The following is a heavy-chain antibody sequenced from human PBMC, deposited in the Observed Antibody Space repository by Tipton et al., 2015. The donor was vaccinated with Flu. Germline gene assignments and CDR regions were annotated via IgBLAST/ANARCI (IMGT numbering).Heavy chain of an antibody. J-gene: IGHJ4*02. D-gene: IGHD6-19*01. CDR1: GFTFDDFA. V-gene: IGHV3-9*01. Sequence: SLRLSCAASGFTFDDFAMHWVRQAPGKGLEWVSGISWNGGIIVYADSVKGRFTISRDNAKNSLYLQMNSLRAEDTALYYCAKAPSITVAGDYWGQGTLVTVSS. CDR3: AKAPSITVAGDY. CDR2: ISWNGGII.